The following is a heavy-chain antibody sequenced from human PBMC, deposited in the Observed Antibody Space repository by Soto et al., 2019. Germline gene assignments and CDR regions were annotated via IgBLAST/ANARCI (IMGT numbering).Heavy chain of an antibody. CDR1: GGSISSYY. V-gene: IGHV4-39*01. Sequence: SETLSLTCTVSGGSISSYYWSWIRQPPGKGLEWIGSIYYSGSTYYNPSLKSRVTISVDTSKNQFSLKLSSVTAADTAVYYCARPKIAAAGTDWFDPWGQGTLVTVSS. CDR3: ARPKIAAAGTDWFDP. D-gene: IGHD6-13*01. CDR2: IYYSGST. J-gene: IGHJ5*02.